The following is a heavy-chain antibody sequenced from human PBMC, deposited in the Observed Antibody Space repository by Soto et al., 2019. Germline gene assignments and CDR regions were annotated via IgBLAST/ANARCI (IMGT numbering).Heavy chain of an antibody. CDR2: IIPIFGTA. CDR3: AREGAMVAGTLSFDY. D-gene: IGHD5-18*01. Sequence: QVQLVQSGAEVKKPGSSVKVSCKASGGTFSSYAISWVRQAPGQGLEWMGGIIPIFGTANYAQKFQGRVTITADESTTTAYMGLSSLRSEDTAVYYCAREGAMVAGTLSFDYWGQGTLVTVSS. V-gene: IGHV1-69*12. J-gene: IGHJ4*02. CDR1: GGTFSSYA.